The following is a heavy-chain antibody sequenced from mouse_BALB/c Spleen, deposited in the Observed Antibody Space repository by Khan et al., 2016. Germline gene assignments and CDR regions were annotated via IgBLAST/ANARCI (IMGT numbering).Heavy chain of an antibody. CDR2: IDPDTGGT. V-gene: IGHV1-15*01. J-gene: IGHJ4*01. CDR3: TRRAYYGSRRALDN. CDR1: GYIFTDYE. Sequence: QVQLKQSGAELVRPGASVTLSCKASGYIFTDYEMHWVKQTPVHGLEWIGLIDPDTGGTAYNQKFKDKSTLTADKSSSTAYMELRSLTSEDSFVFYCTRRAYYGSRRALDNWGQGTSVSVSS. D-gene: IGHD1-1*01.